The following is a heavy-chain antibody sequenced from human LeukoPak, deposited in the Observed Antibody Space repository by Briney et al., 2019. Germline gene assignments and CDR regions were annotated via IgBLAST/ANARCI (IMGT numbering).Heavy chain of an antibody. J-gene: IGHJ5*02. V-gene: IGHV3-23*01. CDR2: ISADGRST. D-gene: IGHD3-22*01. Sequence: GGSLRLSCVASGFTFTSYAMSWVRQAPGKGLEWVSAISADGRSTYHADSVKGRFTISRDISKNTLYLQMNSLRAEDTALYYCAKGTYYYDSSGYYRTNWFDPWGQGTLVTVSS. CDR3: AKGTYYYDSSGYYRTNWFDP. CDR1: GFTFTSYA.